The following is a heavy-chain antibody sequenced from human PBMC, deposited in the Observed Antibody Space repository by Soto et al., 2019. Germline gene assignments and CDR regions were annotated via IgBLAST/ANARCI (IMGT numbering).Heavy chain of an antibody. V-gene: IGHV3-48*02. D-gene: IGHD2-2*01. J-gene: IGHJ4*02. CDR3: ASTLQYCTSTSCYPWGGFDC. CDR2: ISSSSSTI. CDR1: GFTFSDYA. Sequence: EVQLVESGGGLVQPGGSLRLSCAASGFTFSDYALNWVRQAPGEGLEWISYISSSSSTIYFADSLKGRFTISRDNAKNSLYLQMSSLRDEDTVVYYCASTLQYCTSTSCYPWGGFDCWGQGTLVTVSS.